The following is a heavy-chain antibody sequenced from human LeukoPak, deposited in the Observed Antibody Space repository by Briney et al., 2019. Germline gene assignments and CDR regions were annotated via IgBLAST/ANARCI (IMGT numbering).Heavy chain of an antibody. D-gene: IGHD2-15*01. CDR2: IDWDDDK. V-gene: IGHV2-70*04. J-gene: IGHJ5*02. CDR1: GFSLSTIGMR. CDR3: ARSQFCSGNSCYSRDWFDT. Sequence: SGPTLVNPTQTLTLTCTFSGFSLSTIGMRVSWIRQPPGKALEWLARIDWDDDKFYSTSLKTRLTISKDTSKNQVVLTKTNMDPVDTATYYCARSQFCSGNSCYSRDWFDTWGQGTLVTVSS.